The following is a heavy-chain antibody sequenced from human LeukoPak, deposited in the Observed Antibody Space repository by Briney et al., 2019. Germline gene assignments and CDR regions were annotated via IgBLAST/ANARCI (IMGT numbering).Heavy chain of an antibody. CDR2: INPNSGGT. V-gene: IGHV1-2*02. CDR1: GYTVTGYY. CDR3: ARGVMITFGGVIDH. D-gene: IGHD3-16*01. Sequence: ASVKVSCKASGYTVTGYYMHWVRQAPGQGLEWMGWINPNSGGTNYAQKFQGRVTMTRDPSISTAYVELSRLRSDDTAVYYCARGVMITFGGVIDHWGQGTLVTVSS. J-gene: IGHJ5*02.